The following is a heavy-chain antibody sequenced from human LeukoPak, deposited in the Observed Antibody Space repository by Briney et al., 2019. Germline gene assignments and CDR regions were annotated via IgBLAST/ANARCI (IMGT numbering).Heavy chain of an antibody. CDR2: ISWNSGIM. CDR3: AKGRGYSNNQAIDY. D-gene: IGHD4-11*01. CDR1: GFTFDDYA. J-gene: IGHJ4*02. V-gene: IGHV3-9*03. Sequence: GGSLRLSCATSGFTFDDYAMHWVRQGPGKGLEWVSGISWNSGIMAYANSVKGRFTISRDSAKKFVYLQMNSLTSEDMALYYCAKGRGYSNNQAIDYWGQGTLVTVSS.